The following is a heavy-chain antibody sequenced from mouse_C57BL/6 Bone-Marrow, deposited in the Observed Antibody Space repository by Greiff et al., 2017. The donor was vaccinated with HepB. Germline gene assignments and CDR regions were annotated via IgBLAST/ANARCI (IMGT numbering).Heavy chain of an antibody. J-gene: IGHJ1*03. CDR1: GYAFTNYL. V-gene: IGHV1-54*01. CDR3: ARDLGLWYFDV. Sequence: VHLVESGAELVRPGTSVKVSCKASGYAFTNYLIEWVKQRPGQGLEWIGVINPGSGGTNYNEKFKGKATLTADKSSSTAYMQLSSLTSEDSAVYFCARDLGLWYFDVWGTGTTVTVSS. CDR2: INPGSGGT. D-gene: IGHD3-1*01.